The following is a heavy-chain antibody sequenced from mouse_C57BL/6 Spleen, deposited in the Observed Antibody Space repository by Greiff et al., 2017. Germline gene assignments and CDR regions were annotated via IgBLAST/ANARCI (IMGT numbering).Heavy chain of an antibody. CDR2: IDPEDGDT. J-gene: IGHJ2*01. D-gene: IGHD1-1*01. V-gene: IGHV14-2*01. CDR3: AQSLVLLRPDY. Sequence: VQLQQSGAELVKPGASVKLSCTASGFNIKDYYMHWVKQRTEQGLEWIGRIDPEDGDTKYAPKFQGKATITADTSSNTAYLQLISLTSEDTAVYYCAQSLVLLRPDYWGQGTTLTVSS. CDR1: GFNIKDYY.